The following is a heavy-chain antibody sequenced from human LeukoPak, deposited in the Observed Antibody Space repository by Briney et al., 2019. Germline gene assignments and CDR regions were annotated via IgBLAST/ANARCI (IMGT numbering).Heavy chain of an antibody. Sequence: ASVTVSFKASVYTFTRYDINGVRQAAGQGLEWMGWMNPNSGSTGYVHKFQGRVTITRNTSISTAYMELSGLRSEDTAVYYCARGRSTGYPYYFEYWGQGTLVTVSS. V-gene: IGHV1-8*02. CDR3: ARGRSTGYPYYFEY. J-gene: IGHJ4*02. CDR2: MNPNSGST. CDR1: VYTFTRYD. D-gene: IGHD5-12*01.